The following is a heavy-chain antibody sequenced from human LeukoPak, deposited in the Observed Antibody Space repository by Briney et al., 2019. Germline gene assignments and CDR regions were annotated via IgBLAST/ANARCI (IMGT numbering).Heavy chain of an antibody. CDR1: VDSVSSNSAA. J-gene: IGHJ4*02. D-gene: IGHD1-26*01. CDR3: ARSLSSGTYSAFDY. Sequence: SQTLSLTCAISVDSVSSNSAAWNWISQSPSRCLEWLGRTYCRSKRYNDYAVSVKSRITINPDTSKNQCSLQLNSVTPEDTAVYYCARSLSSGTYSAFDYWGQGTLVTVSS. CDR2: TYCRSKRYN. V-gene: IGHV6-1*01.